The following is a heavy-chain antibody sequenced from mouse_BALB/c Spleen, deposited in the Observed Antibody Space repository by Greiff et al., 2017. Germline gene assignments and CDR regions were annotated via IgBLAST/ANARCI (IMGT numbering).Heavy chain of an antibody. CDR2: IDPANGNT. D-gene: IGHD1-1*01. CDR3: ARPYYYGSRGYFDY. CDR1: GFNIKDTY. J-gene: IGHJ2*01. V-gene: IGHV14-3*02. Sequence: EVQLQQSGAELVKPGASVKLSCTASGFNIKDTYMHWVKQRPEQGLEWIGRIDPANGNTKYDPKFQGKATITADTSSNTACLQLSSLTSEDTAVYYCARPYYYGSRGYFDYWGQGTTLTVSS.